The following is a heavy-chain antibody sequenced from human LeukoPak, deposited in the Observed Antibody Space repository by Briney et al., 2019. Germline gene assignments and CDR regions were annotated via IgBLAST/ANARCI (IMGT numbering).Heavy chain of an antibody. CDR2: IRSKAYGGTT. CDR3: TRGGGYSGYDLGYYFDY. D-gene: IGHD5-12*01. J-gene: IGHJ4*02. Sequence: GRSLRLSCTASGFTFGDYAMHWVRQAPGKGLEGVGFIRSKAYGGTTEYAASVKGRFTISRDDYKSIVYLQMNSLKTEDTAVYYCTRGGGYSGYDLGYYFDYWGQGTLVTVSS. V-gene: IGHV3-49*04. CDR1: GFTFGDYA.